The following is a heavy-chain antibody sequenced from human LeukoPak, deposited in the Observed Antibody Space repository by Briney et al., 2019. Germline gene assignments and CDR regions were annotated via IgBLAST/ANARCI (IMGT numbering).Heavy chain of an antibody. Sequence: ASVKVSCKASGYTFTRYYMHWVRQAPGQGLEWMGLINPSGGSTSYAQKFQGRVTMTRHTSTSTVYMELSSLRSEDTAVYYCARSQYYYDSSGYPLPPYFDYWGQGTLVTVSS. D-gene: IGHD3-22*01. V-gene: IGHV1-46*01. CDR2: INPSGGST. J-gene: IGHJ4*02. CDR1: GYTFTRYY. CDR3: ARSQYYYDSSGYPLPPYFDY.